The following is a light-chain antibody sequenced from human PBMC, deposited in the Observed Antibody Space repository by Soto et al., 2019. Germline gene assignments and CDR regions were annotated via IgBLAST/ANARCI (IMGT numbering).Light chain of an antibody. Sequence: EIVLTQSPATLSLSPGERATLSCRASQSVSRYLAWYQQKPGQAPRLLIYDASNRATGIPARFSGSGSGTDFTLTISSLEHEDSAVYYWQQRSNWPRVTFGKGTRLEIK. CDR1: QSVSRY. J-gene: IGKJ5*01. CDR3: QQRSNWPRVT. V-gene: IGKV3-11*01. CDR2: DAS.